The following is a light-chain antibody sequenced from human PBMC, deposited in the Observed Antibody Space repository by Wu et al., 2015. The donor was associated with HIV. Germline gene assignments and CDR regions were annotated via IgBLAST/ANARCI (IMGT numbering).Light chain of an antibody. Sequence: AIQLTQSPSSLSASVGDRVTITCRASQGISSALVWYQQKPGEAPKFLIYDASSLRSGVPSRFSGSGSGTDFTLTISSLQPEDFATYYXQQFNSYPHTLGGGTKVEXK. CDR2: DAS. V-gene: IGKV1-13*02. CDR3: QQFNSYPHT. J-gene: IGKJ4*01. CDR1: QGISSA.